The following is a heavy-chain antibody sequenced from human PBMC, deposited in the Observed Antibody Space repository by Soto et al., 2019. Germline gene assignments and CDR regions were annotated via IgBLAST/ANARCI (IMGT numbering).Heavy chain of an antibody. V-gene: IGHV3-30*18. J-gene: IGHJ6*02. Sequence: QVQLVESGGGVVQPGRSLRLSCAASGFTFSSYGMHWVRQAPGKGLEWVAVISYDGSNKYYADSVKGRFTISRDNSKNTLYLQMNSLRAEDTAVYYCAKGGRWDSSSWTPGYYYGMDVWGQGTTVTVSS. D-gene: IGHD6-13*01. CDR1: GFTFSSYG. CDR3: AKGGRWDSSSWTPGYYYGMDV. CDR2: ISYDGSNK.